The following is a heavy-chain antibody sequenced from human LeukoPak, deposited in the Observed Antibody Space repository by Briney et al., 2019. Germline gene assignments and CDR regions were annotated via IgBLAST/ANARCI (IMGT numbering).Heavy chain of an antibody. CDR1: GFIFSNYE. Sequence: TGGSLRLSCSASGFIFSNYEMNWVRQAPGKGLEWVSSISSSSTYIYYADSVKGRFTISRDNAKNSLYLQMNRLRVEDTAVYYCARGLATWGLGCRASTSCYVPGYWGQGTLVTVSS. CDR2: ISSSSTYI. J-gene: IGHJ4*02. CDR3: ARGLATWGLGCRASTSCYVPGY. D-gene: IGHD2-2*01. V-gene: IGHV3-21*01.